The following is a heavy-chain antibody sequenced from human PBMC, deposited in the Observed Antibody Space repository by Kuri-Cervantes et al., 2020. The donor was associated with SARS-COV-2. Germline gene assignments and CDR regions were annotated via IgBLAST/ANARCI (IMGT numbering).Heavy chain of an antibody. CDR3: AKFRYSGSYYDFDY. CDR2: ISGTGSTK. J-gene: IGHJ4*02. V-gene: IGHV3-23*01. D-gene: IGHD1-26*01. CDR1: GGSFSGYY. Sequence: GGSLRLSCAVYGGSFSGYYWSWIRQPPGKGLEWVTAISGTGSTKYYADSVRGRFTISRDNSKNTLYLQMSSLRAEDTALYYCAKFRYSGSYYDFDYWGQGTLVTVSS.